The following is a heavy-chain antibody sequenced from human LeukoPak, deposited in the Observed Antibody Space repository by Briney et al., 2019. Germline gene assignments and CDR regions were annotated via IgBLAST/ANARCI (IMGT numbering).Heavy chain of an antibody. D-gene: IGHD2-21*01. V-gene: IGHV3-23*01. CDR3: AKDFRIGYSAHFDY. CDR2: IYENGGTT. J-gene: IGHJ4*02. Sequence: PGGSLRLSCVGSGVTFRSHAMSWVRQAPGKGLEFVSGIYENGGTTYYADSVKGRFSISRDNSKNTLYLQMDSLRGEDTAVYYCAKDFRIGYSAHFDYWGQGALVTVSS. CDR1: GVTFRSHA.